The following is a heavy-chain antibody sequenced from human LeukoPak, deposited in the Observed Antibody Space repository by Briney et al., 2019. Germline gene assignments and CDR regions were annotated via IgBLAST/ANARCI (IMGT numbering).Heavy chain of an antibody. J-gene: IGHJ5*02. CDR1: GFTFIRNA. D-gene: IGHD6-6*01. CDR2: ISYDGSNK. CDR3: ARSSGRVATRPRDPFDP. V-gene: IGHV3-30*04. Sequence: GGSLRLSCAASGFTFIRNAMHWVRQAPGKGLEWVAVISYDGSNKYYADSVKGRFTISRDNSKNTLYLQMNSLRAEDTAVYYCARSSGRVATRPRDPFDPWGQGTLVTVSS.